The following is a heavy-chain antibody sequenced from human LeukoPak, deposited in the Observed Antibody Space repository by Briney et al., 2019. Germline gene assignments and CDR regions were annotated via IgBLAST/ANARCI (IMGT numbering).Heavy chain of an antibody. CDR3: AKDGDYYGSGSYENWFDP. J-gene: IGHJ5*02. CDR2: INSDGSST. Sequence: GSLRLSCAASGFTFSNYWMHWVRQAPGKGLVWVSRINSDGSSTSYADSVKGRFTISRDNAKNSLYLQMNSLRAEDTAVYYCAKDGDYYGSGSYENWFDPWGQGTLVTVSS. V-gene: IGHV3-74*01. D-gene: IGHD3-10*01. CDR1: GFTFSNYW.